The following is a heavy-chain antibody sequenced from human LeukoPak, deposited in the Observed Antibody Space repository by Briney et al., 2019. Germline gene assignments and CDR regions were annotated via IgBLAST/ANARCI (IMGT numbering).Heavy chain of an antibody. V-gene: IGHV4-59*01. CDR1: GGSIGSYY. CDR2: IYYSGTT. D-gene: IGHD3-16*01. J-gene: IGHJ4*02. CDR3: ARGKTYDDF. Sequence: PSETLALTCNVSGGSIGSYYWSWIRQSPGKGLEWIGYIYYSGTTNYNPSLKSRVTISVDTSKNQFSLKLSSVTAADTAVYYCARGKTYDDFWGQGTLVTVSS.